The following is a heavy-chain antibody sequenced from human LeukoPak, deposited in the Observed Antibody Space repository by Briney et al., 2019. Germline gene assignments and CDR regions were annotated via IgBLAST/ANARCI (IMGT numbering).Heavy chain of an antibody. J-gene: IGHJ6*02. V-gene: IGHV3-23*01. CDR1: GFTFSSYD. CDR3: AKQGYSSSWYGDYYYGMDV. CDR2: IRGSGGST. Sequence: GGSLRLSCAASGFTFSSYDMSWVRQAPGKGLEWVSAIRGSGGSTYYADSVKGRFTISRDNSKNTLYLQMNSLRAEDTAVYYCAKQGYSSSWYGDYYYGMDVWGQGATVTVSS. D-gene: IGHD6-13*01.